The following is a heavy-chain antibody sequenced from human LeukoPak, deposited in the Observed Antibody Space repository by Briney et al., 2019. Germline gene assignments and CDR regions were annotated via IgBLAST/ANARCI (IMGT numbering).Heavy chain of an antibody. J-gene: IGHJ4*02. CDR2: IYSGGST. D-gene: IGHD3-10*01. V-gene: IGHV3-66*01. CDR3: AGYGSGSPFANFDY. CDR1: GFTVSSNY. Sequence: GGSLRLSCAASGFTVSSNYMSWVRQAPGKGLEWVSVIYSGGSTYYADSVKGRFTISRDNSKNTLYLQMNSLRAEDTAVYYCAGYGSGSPFANFDYWGQGTLVTVSS.